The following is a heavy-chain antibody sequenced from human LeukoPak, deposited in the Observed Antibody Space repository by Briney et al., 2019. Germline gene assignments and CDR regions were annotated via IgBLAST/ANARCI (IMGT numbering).Heavy chain of an antibody. CDR3: ARSGPSGSYYNWLDP. Sequence: PSETLSLTCTVSGGSISSYYWSWIRQPPGKGLDWIGYVDYSGSTNYNPSLKSRVTISVDTSKNQFSLSLSSVIAADTAVYYCARSGPSGSYYNWLDPWGQGTLVTVSS. CDR2: VDYSGST. CDR1: GGSISSYY. V-gene: IGHV4-59*01. D-gene: IGHD1-26*01. J-gene: IGHJ5*02.